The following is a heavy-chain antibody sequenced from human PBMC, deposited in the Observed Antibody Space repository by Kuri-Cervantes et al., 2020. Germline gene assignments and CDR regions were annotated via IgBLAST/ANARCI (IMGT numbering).Heavy chain of an antibody. D-gene: IGHD6-13*01. V-gene: IGHV3-21*01. CDR2: ICSSSSYI. CDR3: ASQIAAADYYGMDV. CDR1: GFTFSSYS. J-gene: IGHJ6*02. Sequence: GGSLRLSCAASGFTFSSYSMNWVRQAPGKGLEWVSSICSSSSYIYYADSVKGRFTISRDNAKNSLYLQMNSLRAEDTAVYYCASQIAAADYYGMDVWGQGTTVTVSS.